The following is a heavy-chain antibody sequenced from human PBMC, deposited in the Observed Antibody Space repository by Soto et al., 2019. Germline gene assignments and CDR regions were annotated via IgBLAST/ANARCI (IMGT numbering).Heavy chain of an antibody. Sequence: GASVKVSCKASGYTFTGYYMHWVRQAPGQGLEWMGWINPNSGGTNYAQKFQGRVTMTRDTSISTAYMELSRLRSDDTAVYYCARQWIQLGPELRRYFDLWGRGTLVTVSS. V-gene: IGHV1-2*02. CDR3: ARQWIQLGPELRRYFDL. CDR1: GYTFTGYY. J-gene: IGHJ2*01. D-gene: IGHD5-18*01. CDR2: INPNSGGT.